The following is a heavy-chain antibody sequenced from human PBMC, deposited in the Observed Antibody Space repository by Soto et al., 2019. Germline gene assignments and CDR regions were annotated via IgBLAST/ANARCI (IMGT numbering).Heavy chain of an antibody. J-gene: IGHJ6*02. CDR1: GYSFTDYL. Sequence: ASVKVSCKASGYSFTDYLIHWVRQAPGQGLEWLGRINPRSGGTSTAQKFQGWVTMTTDTSISTASMELTRLTTDDTAIYYCARGDSTDCSNGVCSFVYIHDMDVRGQGTTVTVSS. D-gene: IGHD2-8*01. V-gene: IGHV1-2*04. CDR3: ARGDSTDCSNGVCSFVYIHDMDV. CDR2: INPRSGGT.